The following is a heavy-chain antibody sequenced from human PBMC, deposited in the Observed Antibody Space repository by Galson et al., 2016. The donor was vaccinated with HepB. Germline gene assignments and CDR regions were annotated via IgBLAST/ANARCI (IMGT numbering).Heavy chain of an antibody. CDR1: GFTFRSYG. D-gene: IGHD6-19*01. J-gene: IGHJ4*02. CDR3: ANQHTTGWYSCLTH. Sequence: SLRLSCAASGFTFRSYGMHWIRQAPGKGLEWVAVIWCDESNKFYADSVKGRFTISRDNSKNTLYLQMNSLRAEDTAIYYCANQHTTGWYSCLTHWGQGTLVTVSS. CDR2: IWCDESNK. V-gene: IGHV3-33*06.